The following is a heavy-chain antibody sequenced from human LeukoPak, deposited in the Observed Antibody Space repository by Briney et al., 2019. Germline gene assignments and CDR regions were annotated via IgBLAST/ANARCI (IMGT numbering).Heavy chain of an antibody. V-gene: IGHV4-34*01. J-gene: IGHJ5*02. CDR1: GGSFSGYY. CDR2: ISHSGST. CDR3: ARVAVAHDFLNWFDP. D-gene: IGHD3-3*01. Sequence: SETLSLTCAVYGGSFSGYYWSWIRQPPGRGLEWIGEISHSGSTNYNPSLKSRVTISVDTSKNQFSLKLNSVTAADTAVYYCARVAVAHDFLNWFDPWGQGTLVTVSS.